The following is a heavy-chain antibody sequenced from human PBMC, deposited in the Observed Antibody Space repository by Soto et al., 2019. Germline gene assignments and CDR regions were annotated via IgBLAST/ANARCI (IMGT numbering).Heavy chain of an antibody. J-gene: IGHJ4*02. CDR2: ISGSGDST. D-gene: IGHD3-22*01. Sequence: PGGSLRLSXAASGFTFSTYAMNWVRQAPGKGLEWVSGISGSGDSTYYADSVKGRFTVSRDNSKNTLYLQMNSLRAEDTAVYYCAKAPLAHYYDSSASDYWGQGTLVTVSS. CDR1: GFTFSTYA. V-gene: IGHV3-23*01. CDR3: AKAPLAHYYDSSASDY.